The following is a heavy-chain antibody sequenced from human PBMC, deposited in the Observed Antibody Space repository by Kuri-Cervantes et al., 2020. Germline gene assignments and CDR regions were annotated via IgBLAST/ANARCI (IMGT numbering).Heavy chain of an antibody. D-gene: IGHD2-21*01. CDR3: ATHGVNDAFDI. V-gene: IGHV3-73*01. CDR1: GFTFSNAW. CDR2: IKSKANSYAT. J-gene: IGHJ3*02. Sequence: GGSLRLSCAASGFTFSNAWMSWVRQAPGKGLEWVGRIKSKANSYATAYAASVKGRLTISRDDSRSTAYLQMNSLRAEDTAVYYCATHGVNDAFDIWGQGTMVTVSS.